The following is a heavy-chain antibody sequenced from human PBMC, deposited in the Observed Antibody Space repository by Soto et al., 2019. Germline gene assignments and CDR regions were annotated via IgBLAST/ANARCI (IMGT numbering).Heavy chain of an antibody. V-gene: IGHV3-48*03. Sequence: EVQVVESGGGLVQPGGSLRLSCAASGFTFSSYEMNWVRQAPGKGLEWVSYISSSGSTIYYADSVKGRFTISRDNAKNSLYLQMNSLRAEDTAVYYCARDLYDFWSGYLGGLDYWGQGTLVTVSS. D-gene: IGHD3-3*01. CDR2: ISSSGSTI. CDR3: ARDLYDFWSGYLGGLDY. CDR1: GFTFSSYE. J-gene: IGHJ4*02.